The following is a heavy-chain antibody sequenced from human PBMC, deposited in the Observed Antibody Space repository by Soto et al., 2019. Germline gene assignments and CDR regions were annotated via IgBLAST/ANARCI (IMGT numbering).Heavy chain of an antibody. J-gene: IGHJ3*02. CDR3: ARGSTFRGYCYAWNPAGGFDI. Sequence: ASVKVSCKASGYTFTSYDINWVRQATGQGLEWMGWMNPNSGNTGYAQKFQGRVTMTRNTSISTAYMELSSLRSEDTAVYYCARGSTFRGYCYAWNPAGGFDIWGQGTMVTVSS. CDR1: GYTFTSYD. V-gene: IGHV1-8*01. D-gene: IGHD5-18*01. CDR2: MNPNSGNT.